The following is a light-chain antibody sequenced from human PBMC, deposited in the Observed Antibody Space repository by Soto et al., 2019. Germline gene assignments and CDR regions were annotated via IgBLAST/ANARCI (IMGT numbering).Light chain of an antibody. CDR3: CSYVGSNTLV. Sequence: ALTQPASVSGSPGQSITISCTGTSSDVGSYNLVSWYQQHPGKAPKFMIYEDNKRPSGVSNRFSGSKSGNTASLTISGLQAEDEADYYCCSYVGSNTLVFGGGTKVTVL. CDR2: EDN. V-gene: IGLV2-23*01. CDR1: SSDVGSYNL. J-gene: IGLJ2*01.